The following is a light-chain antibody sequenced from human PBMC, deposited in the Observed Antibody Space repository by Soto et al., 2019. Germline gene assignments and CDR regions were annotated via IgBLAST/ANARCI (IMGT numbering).Light chain of an antibody. Sequence: EVVLTQSPATLSLTQGERATLSCGASQSVSRNYLAWFQQKPGLAPRLLFYDASTRATGIPDRFSGGGSGTDFTLTISSLQSEDFAVYYCQHYNNWPPWTFGQGTKVDI. V-gene: IGKV3D-15*01. J-gene: IGKJ1*01. CDR3: QHYNNWPPWT. CDR2: DAS. CDR1: QSVSRNY.